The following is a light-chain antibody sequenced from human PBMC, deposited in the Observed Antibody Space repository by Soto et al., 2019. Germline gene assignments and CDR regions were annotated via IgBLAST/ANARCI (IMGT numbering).Light chain of an antibody. CDR2: EVN. J-gene: IGLJ2*01. CDR1: SSDVGGYNY. Sequence: QSALTQPASVSGSPGQSITISCTGTSSDVGGYNYVSWYQQHPGKAPKLMIFEVNNRPSGVSNRFSGSKSGNTASLTISGLQAEDEADYYCSSYTTRNTRIFGGGTKVTVL. CDR3: SSYTTRNTRI. V-gene: IGLV2-14*01.